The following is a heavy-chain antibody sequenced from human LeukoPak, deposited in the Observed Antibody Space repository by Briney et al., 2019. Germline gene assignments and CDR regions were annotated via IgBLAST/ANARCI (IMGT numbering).Heavy chain of an antibody. CDR1: GFTFSSYT. J-gene: IGHJ4*02. CDR3: ARLYSNYLDY. CDR2: ISSSNSYI. V-gene: IGHV3-21*01. Sequence: GGSLRLSCAASGFTFSSYTMNWVRQTPGKGLDWVSSISSSNSYIYYADSVKGRFTISRDNAKNSLYLQMNSLRAEDTAVYYCARLYSNYLDYWGQGTLVTVSS. D-gene: IGHD4-11*01.